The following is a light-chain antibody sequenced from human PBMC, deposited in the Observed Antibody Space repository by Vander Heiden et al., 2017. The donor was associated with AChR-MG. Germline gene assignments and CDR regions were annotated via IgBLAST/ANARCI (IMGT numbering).Light chain of an antibody. J-gene: IGKJ5*01. V-gene: IGKV3-11*01. Sequence: EIVLTQSPATLSLSPGDRATLSCRVSQSVSSYFAWYQQQPGQAPRLLIYDASNRATGIPARFSGSGSGTDFTLTIISLEPEDFAVYYCQHRSNWPPITFGQGTRLEIK. CDR3: QHRSNWPPIT. CDR2: DAS. CDR1: QSVSSY.